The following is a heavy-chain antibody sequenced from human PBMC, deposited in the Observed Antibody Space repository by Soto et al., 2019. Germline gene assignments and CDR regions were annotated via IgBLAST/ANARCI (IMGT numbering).Heavy chain of an antibody. CDR1: GYSFTSYW. V-gene: IGHV5-51*01. D-gene: IGHD1-26*01. CDR2: IYPGDSDT. Sequence: GESLKISCKGSGYSFTSYWIGWVRQMPGKGLEWMGIIYPGDSDTRYSPSFQGQVTISADKSISTAYLQWSSLKASDTARYYCARHLSRKEEWEPGDYWGQGTLVTVSS. J-gene: IGHJ4*02. CDR3: ARHLSRKEEWEPGDY.